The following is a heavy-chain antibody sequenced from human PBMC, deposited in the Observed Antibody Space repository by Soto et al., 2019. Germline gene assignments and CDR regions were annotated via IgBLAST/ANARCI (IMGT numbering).Heavy chain of an antibody. CDR3: AKGRYGSGKSLYYYYGMDV. V-gene: IGHV3-23*01. Sequence: EVQLLESGGGLVQPGGSLRLSCAASGFTFSSYAMSWVRQAPGKGLEWVSAISGSGGSTYYADSVKGRFTISRDNSKNTLYLQMNSLRAEDTAVYYSAKGRYGSGKSLYYYYGMDVWGQGTTVTVSS. J-gene: IGHJ6*02. D-gene: IGHD3-10*01. CDR2: ISGSGGST. CDR1: GFTFSSYA.